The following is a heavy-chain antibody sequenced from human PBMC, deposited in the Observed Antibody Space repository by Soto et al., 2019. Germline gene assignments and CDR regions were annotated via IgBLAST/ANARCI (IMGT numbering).Heavy chain of an antibody. CDR3: ARHRDAHMDV. CDR2: INSDGSST. CDR1: RFTFSNYW. Sequence: LRLSCAASRFTFSNYWMHWVRQAPGKGLVWVSRINSDGSSTNYADSVKGRFTISRDSAKNTLYLQMNSLRAEDTAAYYCARHRDAHMDVWGQGTTVTVSS. J-gene: IGHJ6*02. V-gene: IGHV3-74*01.